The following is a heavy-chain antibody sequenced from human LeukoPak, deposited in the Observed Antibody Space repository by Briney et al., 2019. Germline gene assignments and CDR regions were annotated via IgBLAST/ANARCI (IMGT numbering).Heavy chain of an antibody. CDR2: IYYSGST. D-gene: IGHD3-10*01. V-gene: IGHV4-59*01. CDR3: AREAGAPVDAFDI. Sequence: SETLSLTCTVSGGSISSYYWSWIWQPPGKGLEWIGYIYYSGSTNYNPSLKSRATISVDTSKNQFSLKLSSVTAADTAVYYCAREAGAPVDAFDIWGQGTMVTVSS. CDR1: GGSISSYY. J-gene: IGHJ3*02.